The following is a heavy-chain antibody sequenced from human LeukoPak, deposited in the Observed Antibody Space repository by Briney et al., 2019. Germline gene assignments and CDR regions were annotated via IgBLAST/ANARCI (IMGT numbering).Heavy chain of an antibody. J-gene: IGHJ6*02. CDR1: GFTVSSNY. CDR3: ARDPGRYGDTMARDRPEQDYYYYGMDV. Sequence: PGGSLRLSCAASGFTVSSNYMSWVRQAPGKGLKWVSVIYSGGSTYYADSVKGRFTISRDNSKNTLYLQMNSLRAEDTAVYYCARDPGRYGDTMARDRPEQDYYYYGMDVWGQGTTVTVSS. CDR2: IYSGGST. D-gene: IGHD3-10*01. V-gene: IGHV3-66*01.